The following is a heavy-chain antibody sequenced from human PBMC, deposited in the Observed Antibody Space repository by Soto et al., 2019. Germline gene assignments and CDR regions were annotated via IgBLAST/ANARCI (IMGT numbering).Heavy chain of an antibody. J-gene: IGHJ4*02. CDR2: ISGYNGNT. V-gene: IGHV1-18*01. CDR3: ARDLGGQIVDY. CDR1: GYTFTSYG. Sequence: QVQLVQSGAEVKKPGASVKVSCKASGYTFTSYGISWVRQAPGQGLEWMGWISGYNGNTKYAQKLQGRVTMTTDTSTRTAGMELRSLRSDDTAVYDGARDLGGQIVDYWGQGPLVTVSS. D-gene: IGHD1-26*01.